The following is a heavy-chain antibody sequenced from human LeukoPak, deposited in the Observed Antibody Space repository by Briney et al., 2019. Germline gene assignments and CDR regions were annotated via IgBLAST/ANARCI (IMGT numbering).Heavy chain of an antibody. J-gene: IGHJ4*02. V-gene: IGHV3-23*01. Sequence: PGGSLRLSCVVSGITLSNYGMSWGRQAPGKGLEWVSGISERGGSTNYADSMKGRFIISRDTSKNTVYLQMNSLRVEDTAVYFCAKRGIVIRAVVIIGFHKEAYYFDYWGQGILVTVSS. CDR3: AKRGIVIRAVVIIGFHKEAYYFDY. D-gene: IGHD3-10*01. CDR1: GITLSNYG. CDR2: ISERGGST.